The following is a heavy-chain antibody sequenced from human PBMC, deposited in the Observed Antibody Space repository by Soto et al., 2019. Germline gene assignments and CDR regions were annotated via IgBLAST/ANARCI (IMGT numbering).Heavy chain of an antibody. J-gene: IGHJ4*02. CDR3: ARRGYYYDSSGLDY. CDR1: GGTFSSYA. V-gene: IGHV1-69*13. Sequence: SVKVSCKASGGTFSSYAISWVRQAPGQGLEWMGGIIPIFGTANYAQKFQGRVTITADESTSTAYMELSSLRSEDTAVYYCARRGYYYDSSGLDYWGQGTLVTVSS. D-gene: IGHD3-22*01. CDR2: IIPIFGTA.